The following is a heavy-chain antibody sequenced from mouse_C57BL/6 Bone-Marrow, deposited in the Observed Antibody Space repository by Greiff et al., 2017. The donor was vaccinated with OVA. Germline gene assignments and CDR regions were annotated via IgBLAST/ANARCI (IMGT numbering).Heavy chain of an antibody. V-gene: IGHV1-74*01. CDR1: GYTFTSYW. J-gene: IGHJ1*03. D-gene: IGHD1-1*01. Sequence: QVQLQQPGAELVKPGASVKVSCKASGYTFTSYWMHWVKQRPGQGLEWIGRIHPDDSDTNYNHKFKGKATLTVDKSSSTAYMQLSSLTSEDSAVYYCSMGRYGSSYWYFDVWGTGTTVTVSS. CDR3: SMGRYGSSYWYFDV. CDR2: IHPDDSDT.